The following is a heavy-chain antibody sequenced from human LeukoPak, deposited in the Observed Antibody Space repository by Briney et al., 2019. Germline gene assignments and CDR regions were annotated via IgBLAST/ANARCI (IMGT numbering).Heavy chain of an antibody. CDR2: ISGYNGNT. J-gene: IGHJ4*02. V-gene: IGHV1-18*01. CDR1: GYTFSSYG. Sequence: ASVKVSCKASGYTFSSYGIGWVRQAPGQGLEWMGWISGYNGNTNYAQMFQGRVTMTTDTSTSTAYMELRSLRSHDTAVYYCARDRPSFDYWGQGTLVTVSS. CDR3: ARDRPSFDY.